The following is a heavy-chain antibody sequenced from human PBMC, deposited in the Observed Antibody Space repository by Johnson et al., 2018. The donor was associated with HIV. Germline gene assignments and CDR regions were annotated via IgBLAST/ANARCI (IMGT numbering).Heavy chain of an antibody. J-gene: IGHJ3*01. CDR1: GFTFSDYY. Sequence: QVQLVESGGGLVKPGGSLRLSCAASGFTFSDYYMSWIRQAPGKGLEWVSYISSSGSTIYYADAVKGRFPISRDNAKNSLYLQMNSLRAEDTAVYYCANTYYYDSSGYSGAFDLWGQGAMVTVSS. CDR2: ISSSGSTI. D-gene: IGHD3-22*01. V-gene: IGHV3-11*04. CDR3: ANTYYYDSSGYSGAFDL.